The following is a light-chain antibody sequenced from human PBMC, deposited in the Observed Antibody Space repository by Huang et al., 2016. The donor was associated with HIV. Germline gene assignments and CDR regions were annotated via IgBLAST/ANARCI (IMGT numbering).Light chain of an antibody. CDR2: GSS. Sequence: EIVMTQSPATLSVSPGERVTLSCRANRSVSTNLAWYQQRPGQAPRLLIYGSSTRAPGIPARFSGSGSGTDFSRTISSLQSEDFALYYCHQYNNWLLSFGGGTRVDI. V-gene: IGKV3-15*01. J-gene: IGKJ4*01. CDR1: RSVSTN. CDR3: HQYNNWLLS.